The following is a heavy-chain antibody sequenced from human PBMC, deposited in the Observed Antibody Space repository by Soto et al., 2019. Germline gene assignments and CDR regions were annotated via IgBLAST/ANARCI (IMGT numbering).Heavy chain of an antibody. V-gene: IGHV1-18*01. J-gene: IGHJ6*03. D-gene: IGHD3-10*01. CDR3: ARLWFGELLLRGYYMDV. Sequence: ASVKVSCKASGYTFTSYGISWVRQAPGQGLEWMGWISAYNGNTNYAQKLQGRVTMTTDTSTSTAYMELRSLRSDDTAVYYCARLWFGELLLRGYYMDVWGKGTTVTVSS. CDR1: GYTFTSYG. CDR2: ISAYNGNT.